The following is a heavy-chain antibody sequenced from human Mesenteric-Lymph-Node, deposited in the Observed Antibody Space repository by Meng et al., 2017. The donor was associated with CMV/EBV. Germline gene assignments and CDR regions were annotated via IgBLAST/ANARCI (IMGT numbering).Heavy chain of an antibody. Sequence: GGSLRLSCAASGFTFSDYWMHWIRQAPGRGLVWVSRINSDGSTTDYADSLKGRFTISRDNAKNTLYLQMNSLRAEDTAVYYCARDRDYSGSHRHNWFDPWGQGTLVTVSS. CDR2: INSDGSTT. CDR3: ARDRDYSGSHRHNWFDP. V-gene: IGHV3-74*01. CDR1: GFTFSDYW. J-gene: IGHJ5*02. D-gene: IGHD1-26*01.